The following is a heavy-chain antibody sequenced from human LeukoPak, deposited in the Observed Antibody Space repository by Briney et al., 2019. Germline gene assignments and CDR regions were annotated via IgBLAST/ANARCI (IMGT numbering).Heavy chain of an antibody. CDR2: INTDGSDT. CDR1: AFSLSAYN. CDR3: AKDRVWNSLDS. V-gene: IGHV3-74*01. D-gene: IGHD1-7*01. J-gene: IGHJ4*02. Sequence: GGSLRLSCAASAFSLSAYNMNWVRQAPGKGLVWVSRINTDGSDTAYADSVKGRFTISRDNAKNTLYLQMNSLKNDDTGVYYCAKDRVWNSLDSWGQGTLVTVSS.